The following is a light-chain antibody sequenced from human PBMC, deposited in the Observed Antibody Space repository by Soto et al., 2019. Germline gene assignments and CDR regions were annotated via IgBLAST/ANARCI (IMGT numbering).Light chain of an antibody. CDR2: DAY. J-gene: IGKJ2*01. V-gene: IGKV1-5*01. Sequence: DIQMTQFPSTLSASVGDRVTITCRASQTTNTWLAWYQQKPGTAPKLLIYDAYSLEGGVPSRFSASGSGTEFTLTISSLQPDDLATYYCQQYISYPYTCCQGTKVEIK. CDR3: QQYISYPYT. CDR1: QTTNTW.